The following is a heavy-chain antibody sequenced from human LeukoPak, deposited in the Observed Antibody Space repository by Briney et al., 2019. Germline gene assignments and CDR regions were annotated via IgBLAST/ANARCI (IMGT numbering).Heavy chain of an antibody. Sequence: GGSLRLSCSASGFTFSSYIMHWARQAPGKGLEYVSAITSNGDTTYYADSVRGRVTISRDNSKNTLYLQMSSLRAEDTAVYYCVKDDSYYYDSSGRDSWGQGTLATVSS. CDR1: GFTFSSYI. J-gene: IGHJ4*02. D-gene: IGHD3-22*01. CDR2: ITSNGDTT. CDR3: VKDDSYYYDSSGRDS. V-gene: IGHV3-64D*09.